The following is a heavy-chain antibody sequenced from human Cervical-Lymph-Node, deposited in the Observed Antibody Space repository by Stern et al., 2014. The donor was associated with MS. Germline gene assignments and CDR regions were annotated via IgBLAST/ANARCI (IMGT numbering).Heavy chain of an antibody. CDR2: IYYTGST. CDR3: ARRRGCSGDGCYLGFVWFDP. Sequence: VQLVESGPGLVKPWESLSLTCAVSGGSITSTGYYWGWIRQPPGKGLEWIGSIYYTGSTSYNPSLKSRVTISVDTSKNQFSLKLPSVTAADTAVYYCARRRGCSGDGCYLGFVWFDPWGQGALVTVSS. J-gene: IGHJ5*02. D-gene: IGHD2-15*01. V-gene: IGHV4-39*01. CDR1: GGSITSTGYY.